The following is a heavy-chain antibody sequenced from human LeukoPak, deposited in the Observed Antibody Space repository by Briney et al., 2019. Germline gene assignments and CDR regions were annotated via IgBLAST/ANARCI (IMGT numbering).Heavy chain of an antibody. CDR1: GFTFSSYA. CDR2: ISYDGSNK. V-gene: IGHV3-30*04. J-gene: IGHJ4*02. Sequence: GGSLRLSCAASGFTFSSYAMHWVRQAPGKGLEWVAVISYDGSNKYYADSVKGRFTISRDNAKNSLYLQANSLRAEDTAVYYCARGRPLLYSSGWSSDYWGQGALVTVSS. CDR3: ARGRPLLYSSGWSSDY. D-gene: IGHD6-19*01.